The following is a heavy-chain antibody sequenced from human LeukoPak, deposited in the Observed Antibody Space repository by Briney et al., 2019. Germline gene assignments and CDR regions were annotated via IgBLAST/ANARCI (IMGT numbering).Heavy chain of an antibody. CDR3: ARAEVATYYYDSSGLTGEFDY. Sequence: ASVKVSCKASGYTFTSYYMHWVRQAPGQGLEWMGLINPSGGSTSYAQKFQGRVTMTRDTSTSTVYMELSSLRSEDTAVYYCARAEVATYYYDSSGLTGEFDYWGQGTLSPSPQ. CDR1: GYTFTSYY. J-gene: IGHJ4*02. CDR2: INPSGGST. D-gene: IGHD3-22*01. V-gene: IGHV1-46*01.